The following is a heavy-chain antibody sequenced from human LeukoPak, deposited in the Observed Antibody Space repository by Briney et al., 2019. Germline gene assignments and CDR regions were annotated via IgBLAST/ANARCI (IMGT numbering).Heavy chain of an antibody. CDR2: ITGSGAST. V-gene: IGHV3-23*01. CDR1: GFTVSSNY. CDR3: ARGLGWYPRFDY. D-gene: IGHD6-13*01. J-gene: IGHJ4*02. Sequence: GGSLRLSCAASGFTVSSNYMSWVRQAPGKGLEWVSSITGSGASTYYADSVKGRFTISRDNSKNTLYVQMNSLRADDTAVYYCARGLGWYPRFDYWGQGILVSVSA.